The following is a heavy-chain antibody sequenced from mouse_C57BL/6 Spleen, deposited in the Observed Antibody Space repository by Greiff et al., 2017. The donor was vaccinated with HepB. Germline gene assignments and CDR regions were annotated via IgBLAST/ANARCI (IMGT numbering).Heavy chain of an antibody. CDR1: GYAFSSSW. J-gene: IGHJ4*01. V-gene: IGHV1-82*01. Sequence: VKLMESGPELVKPGASVKISCKASGYAFSSSWMNWVKQRPGKGLEWIGRIYPGDGDTNYNGKFKGKATLTADKSSSTAYMQLSSLTSEDSAVYFCAREIYYDYYAMDYWGQGTSVTVSS. CDR2: IYPGDGDT. CDR3: AREIYYDYYAMDY. D-gene: IGHD2-1*01.